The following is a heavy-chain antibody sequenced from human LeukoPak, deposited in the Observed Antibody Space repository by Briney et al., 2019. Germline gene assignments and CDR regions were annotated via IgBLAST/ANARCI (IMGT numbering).Heavy chain of an antibody. CDR3: ARKENDYYYFDY. J-gene: IGHJ4*02. CDR1: GDSISSGGYS. V-gene: IGHV4-30-2*01. Sequence: SQTLSLTCAVSGDSISSGGYSWSWIRQPPGKGLEWIGYIYHSGTTYYNPSLQSRVTMSVDTSKNQFSLKLSSVTAVNTAVYYCARKENDYYYFDYWGQGTLVTVSS. CDR2: IYHSGTT. D-gene: IGHD3-16*01.